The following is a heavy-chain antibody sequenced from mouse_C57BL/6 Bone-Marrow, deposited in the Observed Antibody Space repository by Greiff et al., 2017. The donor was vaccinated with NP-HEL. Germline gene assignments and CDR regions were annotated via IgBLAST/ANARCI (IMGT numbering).Heavy chain of an antibody. CDR1: GFTFTDYY. J-gene: IGHJ4*01. Sequence: EVKLMESGGGLVQPGGSLSLSCAASGFTFTDYYMSWVRQPPGKALEWLGFIRNKANGYTTEYSASVKGRFTISRDNSQSILYLQMNALRAEDSATYYCAIWGGYLMDYWGQGTSVTVSS. CDR3: AIWGGYLMDY. CDR2: IRNKANGYTT. V-gene: IGHV7-3*01. D-gene: IGHD2-2*01.